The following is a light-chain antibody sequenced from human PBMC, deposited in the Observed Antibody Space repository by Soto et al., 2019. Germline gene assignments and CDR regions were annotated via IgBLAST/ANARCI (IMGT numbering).Light chain of an antibody. J-gene: IGKJ1*01. CDR2: GVS. CDR1: QSVSSD. V-gene: IGKV3-15*01. CDR3: QQYNKGPPWT. Sequence: EVVLTQSPDTLSVSPGERATLSCRASQSVSSDLAWYQQKPGQAPRLLIYGVSSRATAIPPRLSGSGSGTEFTLTISGLQPDDFAVYYCQQYNKGPPWTFGQGTKVDIK.